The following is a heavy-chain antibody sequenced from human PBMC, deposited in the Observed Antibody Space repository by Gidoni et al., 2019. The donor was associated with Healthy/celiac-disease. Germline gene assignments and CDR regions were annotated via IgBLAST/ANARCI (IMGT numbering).Heavy chain of an antibody. V-gene: IGHV4-4*02. CDR1: GGSISSSNW. CDR2: IYHSGST. CDR3: ARDRGYYGSGRVVNYYYYYGMDV. J-gene: IGHJ6*02. Sequence: QVQLQESGPGLVKPSGTLSLTCAVSGGSISSSNWWSWVRQPPGKGLEWIGEIYHSGSTNYNPSLKSRVTISVDKSKNQFSLKLSSVTAADTAVYYCARDRGYYGSGRVVNYYYYYGMDVWGQGTTVTVSS. D-gene: IGHD3-10*01.